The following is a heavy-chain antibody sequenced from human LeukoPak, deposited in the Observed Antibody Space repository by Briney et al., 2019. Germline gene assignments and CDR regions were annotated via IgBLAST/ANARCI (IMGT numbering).Heavy chain of an antibody. J-gene: IGHJ6*02. CDR1: GFTFDDHT. CDR2: IRSRANSYVT. V-gene: IGHV3-73*01. CDR3: TRHSDAYCSRANCYVDNFYGLDV. D-gene: IGHD2-2*01. Sequence: PGGSLRLSCAASGFTFDDHTMHWVRQASGKGLEWVGRIRSRANSYVTAYAAAVTGRFIISRDDSSDTAYLQMNSLTTEDTAVYYCTRHSDAYCSRANCYVDNFYGLDVWGQGTRVTVSS.